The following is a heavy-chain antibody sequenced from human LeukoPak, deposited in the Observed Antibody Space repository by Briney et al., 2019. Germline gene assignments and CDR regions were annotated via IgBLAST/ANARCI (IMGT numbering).Heavy chain of an antibody. CDR1: GFTFTSDA. D-gene: IGHD3-22*01. Sequence: GGSLRLSCVASGFTFTSDAMNWVRQAPEKGLEWVGRIKSKSAGGTTDFAAPVKGRFTISRDDSKNTLYLQMNSLTSEDTAVYYCAQGSGQYYEYWGQGTLVTVSS. V-gene: IGHV3-15*07. CDR2: IKSKSAGGTT. J-gene: IGHJ4*02. CDR3: AQGSGQYYEY.